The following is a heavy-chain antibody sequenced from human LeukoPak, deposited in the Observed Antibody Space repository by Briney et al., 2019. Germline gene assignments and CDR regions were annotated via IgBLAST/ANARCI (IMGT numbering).Heavy chain of an antibody. D-gene: IGHD3-22*01. V-gene: IGHV4-39*01. CDR1: GGSISSSDYY. J-gene: IGHJ4*02. CDR2: VYYGGST. Sequence: AETLSLTCTVSGGSISSSDYYWGWIRRPPGKGLEWIGSVYYGGSTYYNPSLKRGVTISADASKNQFSLKLTSVTAADTAVYFCARHYDISRYYYSFDYWGQGTLVTVSS. CDR3: ARHYDISRYYYSFDY.